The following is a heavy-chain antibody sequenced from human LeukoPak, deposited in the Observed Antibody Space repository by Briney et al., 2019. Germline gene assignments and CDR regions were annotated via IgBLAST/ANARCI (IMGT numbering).Heavy chain of an antibody. CDR3: AITSGAMELWFYDY. J-gene: IGHJ4*02. V-gene: IGHV1-69*04. CDR1: GYTFTSYA. Sequence: ASVKVSCKASGYTFTSYAISWVRQAPGQGLEWMGRIIPILGIANYAQKFQGRVTITADKSTSTAYMELSSLRSEDTAVYYCAITSGAMELWFYDYWGQGTLVTVSS. CDR2: IIPILGIA. D-gene: IGHD5-18*01.